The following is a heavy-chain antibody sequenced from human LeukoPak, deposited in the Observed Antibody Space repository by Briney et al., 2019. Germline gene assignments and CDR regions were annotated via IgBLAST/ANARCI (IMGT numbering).Heavy chain of an antibody. J-gene: IGHJ4*02. Sequence: SETLSLTCTVSGGSISSSSYYWGWIRQPPGKGLEWIGSIYYSGSTYYNPSLKSRVTISVDTSKNQFSLKLSSVTAADTAVYYCARGTSSGYFDYWGRGTLVTVSS. D-gene: IGHD2-2*01. CDR2: IYYSGST. CDR3: ARGTSSGYFDY. V-gene: IGHV4-39*07. CDR1: GGSISSSSYY.